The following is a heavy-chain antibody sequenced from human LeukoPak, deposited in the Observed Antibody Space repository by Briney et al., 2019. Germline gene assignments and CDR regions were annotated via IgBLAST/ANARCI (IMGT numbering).Heavy chain of an antibody. CDR1: GGSMNSYY. CDR2: IHYSGST. CDR3: AGNYYDSSGPFS. J-gene: IGHJ4*02. D-gene: IGHD3-22*01. V-gene: IGHV4-59*01. Sequence: SETLSLTCTVSGGSMNSYYWSWIRQPPGKGLEWIAYIHYSGSTNYNPSLKSRVTISVDTSKNQFSLKLSSVTAADTAVYYCAGNYYDSSGPFSWSQGTLVTVSS.